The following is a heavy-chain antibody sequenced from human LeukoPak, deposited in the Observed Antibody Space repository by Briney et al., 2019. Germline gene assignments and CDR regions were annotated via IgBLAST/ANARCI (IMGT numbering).Heavy chain of an antibody. J-gene: IGHJ4*02. D-gene: IGHD3-3*01. Sequence: SVKVSCKASGGTFSSYAISWVRQAPGQGLEWMGGIIPIFGTANYAQKFQGRVTITTDESTSTAYMELSSLRSEDTAVYYCASGYDFWCGYYFYFDYWGQGTLVTGSS. CDR1: GGTFSSYA. V-gene: IGHV1-69*05. CDR3: ASGYDFWCGYYFYFDY. CDR2: IIPIFGTA.